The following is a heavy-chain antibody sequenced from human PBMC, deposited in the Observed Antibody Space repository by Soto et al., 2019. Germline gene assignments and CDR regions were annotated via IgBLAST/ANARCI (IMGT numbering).Heavy chain of an antibody. D-gene: IGHD6-6*01. CDR3: TKDSHWASISPTHDY. Sequence: VQLWDSGGGLVQPGGSLRLSCAASGFSFSSSAMSWVRQAPGKRLEWVSTFRESGGTTHYADPVKGRFTISRDTSNNILFLQMNSLRAEVTAIYYCTKDSHWASISPTHDYWGQGTLVTVSS. J-gene: IGHJ4*02. CDR1: GFSFSSSA. V-gene: IGHV3-23*01. CDR2: FRESGGTT.